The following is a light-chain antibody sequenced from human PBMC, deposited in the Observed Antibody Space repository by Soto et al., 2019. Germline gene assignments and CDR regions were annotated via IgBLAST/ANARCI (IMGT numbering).Light chain of an antibody. CDR3: QQTYSTSIT. CDR1: QSIDIY. CDR2: AAS. Sequence: DIQMTQSPSSLSASVGDRVTITCRASQSIDIYLNWYQQKPGSAPKVLIYAASSLQSGVPSRFSGRGSGTDFTLTISNLQLEDFATYYCQQTYSTSITFGQGTRLDIK. J-gene: IGKJ5*01. V-gene: IGKV1-39*01.